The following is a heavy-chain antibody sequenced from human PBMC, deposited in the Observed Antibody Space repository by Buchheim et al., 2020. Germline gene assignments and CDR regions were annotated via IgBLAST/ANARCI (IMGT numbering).Heavy chain of an antibody. Sequence: EVQLVESGGGLVKPGGSLRLSCAASGFTFSSYSMNWVRQAPGKGLEWVSSISSSSSYIYYADSVKGRFTISRDNAKNSLYLQMNSLRAEDTAVYYCARAVAVAGTWNYYYGMDVWGQGTT. CDR2: ISSSSSYI. J-gene: IGHJ6*02. CDR3: ARAVAVAGTWNYYYGMDV. CDR1: GFTFSSYS. V-gene: IGHV3-21*01. D-gene: IGHD6-19*01.